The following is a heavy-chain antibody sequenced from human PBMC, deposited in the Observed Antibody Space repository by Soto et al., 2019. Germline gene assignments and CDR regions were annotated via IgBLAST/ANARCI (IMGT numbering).Heavy chain of an antibody. Sequence: GESLKISCKGSGYTFTNFWITWVRQMPGKGLEWMGRIEPSDSYTNYGPSFQGHVSISVDDSINTAYLQWRSLKASDTAIYYCLSREDRSCDPPTCSTALWVQGAMVTVSS. CDR3: LSREDRSCDPPTCSTAL. CDR2: IEPSDSYT. D-gene: IGHD1-1*01. V-gene: IGHV5-10-1*01. J-gene: IGHJ4*02. CDR1: GYTFTNFW.